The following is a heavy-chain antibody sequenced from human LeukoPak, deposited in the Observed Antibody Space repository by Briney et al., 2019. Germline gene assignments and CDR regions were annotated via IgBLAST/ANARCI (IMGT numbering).Heavy chain of an antibody. J-gene: IGHJ4*02. CDR3: ARSLTTLTYEGY. D-gene: IGHD1-1*01. CDR1: GFTFSSYM. CDR2: INSGSTNT. Sequence: GGSLRLSCAASGFTFSSYMMNWVRQAPGKGLEWVSSINSGSTNTYYTESVKGRFTVSRDNAKNSLFLQMNSLRAEDTAIYYCARSLTTLTYEGYWGQGTLVTVSS. V-gene: IGHV3-21*01.